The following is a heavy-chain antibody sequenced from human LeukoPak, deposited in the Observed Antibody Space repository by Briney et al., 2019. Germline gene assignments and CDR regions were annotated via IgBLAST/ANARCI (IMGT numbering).Heavy chain of an antibody. D-gene: IGHD3-3*02. V-gene: IGHV3-53*01. CDR3: ARGASRISWPGIDY. J-gene: IGHJ4*02. CDR1: GFTVSSNL. CDR2: SYSAGAT. Sequence: PGGSLTLSCAASGFTVSSNLMTWVRQSPGRGLEWPSSSYSAGATYYADSVKGRFTISRDHSNNSVSLQMTNLRVEGTAIYYCARGASRISWPGIDYWGQGTLVTVSS.